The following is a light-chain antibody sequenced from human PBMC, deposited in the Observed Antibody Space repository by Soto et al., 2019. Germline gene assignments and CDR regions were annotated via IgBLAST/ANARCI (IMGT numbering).Light chain of an antibody. CDR1: QSVSRN. CDR2: SAS. J-gene: IGKJ4*01. Sequence: ETVMTQSPAALSVSPGEKITLSCRASQSVSRNLAWYQLRPGQTPRLVIYSASTRATGIPVRFSASGSGTELTLTISSLQSEDFAVYYCQQYHKWPLTFGGGTKVEIK. CDR3: QQYHKWPLT. V-gene: IGKV3-15*01.